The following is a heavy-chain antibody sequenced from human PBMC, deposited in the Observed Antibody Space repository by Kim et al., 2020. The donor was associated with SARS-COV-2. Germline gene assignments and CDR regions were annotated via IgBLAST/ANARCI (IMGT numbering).Heavy chain of an antibody. V-gene: IGHV4-39*01. CDR1: GGSISSSSYY. Sequence: SETLSLTCTVSGGSISSSSYYWGWIRQPPGKGLEWIGSIYYSGNTYYNPSLKSRVTISVDTSKNQFSLKLSSVTAADTAVYYCAGQPYSYGPFDPWGQGTLVTVSS. D-gene: IGHD5-18*01. CDR3: AGQPYSYGPFDP. J-gene: IGHJ5*02. CDR2: IYYSGNT.